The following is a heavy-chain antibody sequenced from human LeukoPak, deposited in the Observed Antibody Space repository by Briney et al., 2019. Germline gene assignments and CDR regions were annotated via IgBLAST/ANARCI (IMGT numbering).Heavy chain of an antibody. Sequence: PSETLSLTCTVSGDSISSYYWTWIRHPPGKGLEWIGYIYYSGTTNYNPSLKSRVTISVDTSKNQFSLKLSSVTAADTAVYYCASGRPLGFDYWGQGTLVTVSS. J-gene: IGHJ4*02. CDR3: ASGRPLGFDY. CDR2: IYYSGTT. V-gene: IGHV4-59*01. D-gene: IGHD1-26*01. CDR1: GDSISSYY.